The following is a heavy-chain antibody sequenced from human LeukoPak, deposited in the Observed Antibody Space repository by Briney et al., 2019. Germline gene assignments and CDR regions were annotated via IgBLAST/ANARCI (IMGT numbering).Heavy chain of an antibody. Sequence: SETLSLTCTVSGGSISIYYWSCIRQPPGKGREGVGYIYYSGRTNYNPSLKSRVNISEATSQHQFSLKLSSVTAADTAVYYCARFRREDLMVRGVIQKHYFDYWGQGTLVSVS. CDR3: ARFRREDLMVRGVIQKHYFDY. D-gene: IGHD3-10*01. CDR2: IYYSGRT. J-gene: IGHJ4*02. CDR1: GGSISIYY. V-gene: IGHV4-59*01.